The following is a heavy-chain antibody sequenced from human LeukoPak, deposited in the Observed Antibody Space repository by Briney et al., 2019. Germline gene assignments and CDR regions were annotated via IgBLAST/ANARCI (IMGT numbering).Heavy chain of an antibody. CDR3: AKDSADPGYDSSGPLGAFDI. D-gene: IGHD3-22*01. V-gene: IGHV3-43*02. CDR1: GFTFDDYA. J-gene: IGHJ3*02. Sequence: GGSLRLSCAASGFTFDDYAMHWVRQAPGKGLEWVSLISWDGGSTYYADSVKGRFTISRDNSKNSLYLQMNSLRTEDTALYYCAKDSADPGYDSSGPLGAFDIWGQGTMVTVSS. CDR2: ISWDGGST.